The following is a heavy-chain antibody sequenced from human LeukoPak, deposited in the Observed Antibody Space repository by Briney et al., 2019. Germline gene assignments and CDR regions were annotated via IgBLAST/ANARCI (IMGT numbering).Heavy chain of an antibody. CDR3: ARNLGSQCFDY. J-gene: IGHJ4*02. CDR2: LSSSSSYI. D-gene: IGHD1-26*01. Sequence: GGSLRLSRAASGFTFSSYSMNWVRQAPGKGLEWVSSLSSSSSYIYYADSVKGRFTISRDNAKNSLYLQMNSLRAEDTAVYYCARNLGSQCFDYWGQGTLVTVSS. V-gene: IGHV3-21*01. CDR1: GFTFSSYS.